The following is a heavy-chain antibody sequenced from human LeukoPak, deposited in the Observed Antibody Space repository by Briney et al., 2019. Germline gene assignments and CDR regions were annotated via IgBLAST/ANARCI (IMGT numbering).Heavy chain of an antibody. Sequence: SETLSLTCTVSGGSISSSSYYWGWIRQPPGKGLEWIGSIYYSGSTYYNPSLKSRVTISVDTPKNQFSLKLSSVTAADTAVYYCARAAPYYYYMDVWGKGTTVTVSS. V-gene: IGHV4-39*01. CDR2: IYYSGST. CDR1: GGSISSSSYY. D-gene: IGHD6-25*01. CDR3: ARAAPYYYYMDV. J-gene: IGHJ6*03.